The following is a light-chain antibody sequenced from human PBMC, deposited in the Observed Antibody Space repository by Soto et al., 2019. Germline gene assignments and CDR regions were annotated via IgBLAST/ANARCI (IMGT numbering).Light chain of an antibody. Sequence: EIVLTQSPGTLSLSPGERATLSCRASQSVSSSLLAWYQQKPGQAPRLLIYGAYTTATGIPDRFSGGGSGTDFTLTISRLEPEDFAVYYCQQFGSSPEYTFGQGTKLEVK. V-gene: IGKV3-20*01. CDR2: GAY. CDR3: QQFGSSPEYT. J-gene: IGKJ2*01. CDR1: QSVSSSL.